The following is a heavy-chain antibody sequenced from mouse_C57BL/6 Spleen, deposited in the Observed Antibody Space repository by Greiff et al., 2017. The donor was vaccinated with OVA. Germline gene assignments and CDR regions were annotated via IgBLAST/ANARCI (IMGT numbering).Heavy chain of an antibody. CDR2: IDPENGDT. D-gene: IGHD1-1*01. Sequence: VQLQQSGAELVRPGASVKLSCTASGFNIKDDYMHWVKQRPEQGLEWIGWIDPENGDTEYASKFQGKATITADTSSNTAYLQLSSLTSEDTAVYYCTTGYYYGSSFAYWGQGTLVTVSA. CDR3: TTGYYYGSSFAY. V-gene: IGHV14-4*01. J-gene: IGHJ3*01. CDR1: GFNIKDDY.